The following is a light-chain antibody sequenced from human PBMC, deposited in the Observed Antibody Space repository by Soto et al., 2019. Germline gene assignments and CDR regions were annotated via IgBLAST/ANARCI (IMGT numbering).Light chain of an antibody. CDR2: DVS. CDR3: SSYTNSNTLHVR. V-gene: IGLV2-14*01. Sequence: QSALTQPASVSGSPGPSITISCTGTSSDVGGYKYVSWYHQHPGKAPKLMIYDVSNRPSGVSNRFSGSKSGNTASLTISGLQAEDEADYYGSSYTNSNTLHVRFGGGTKLTVL. CDR1: SSDVGGYKY. J-gene: IGLJ2*01.